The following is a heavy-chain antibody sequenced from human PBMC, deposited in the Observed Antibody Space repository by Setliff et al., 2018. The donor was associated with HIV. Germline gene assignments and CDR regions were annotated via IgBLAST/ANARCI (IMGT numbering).Heavy chain of an antibody. Sequence: SETLSLTCTVSGGSISDYYWSWIRQPPGKGLEWIGYIYYGRSSKYNPSLESRVTISVDTSKNQLSLRLSSVTATDTAVYYCARARGSSGWPHEIEYWGQGTLVTVSS. V-gene: IGHV4-59*08. J-gene: IGHJ4*02. CDR3: ARARGSSGWPHEIEY. D-gene: IGHD6-25*01. CDR2: IYYGRSS. CDR1: GGSISDYY.